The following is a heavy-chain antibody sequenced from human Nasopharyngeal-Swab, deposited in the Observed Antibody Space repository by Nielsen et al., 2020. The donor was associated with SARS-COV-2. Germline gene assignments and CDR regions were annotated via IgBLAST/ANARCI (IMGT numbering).Heavy chain of an antibody. CDR3: ARNHYYGSGSYYPLYYYYYGVDV. Sequence: SETLSLTCTVSGGSTSSRSYYWGWIRQPPGKGPEWIGSGYYSGNTYYNPSLKSRVTISVDTSKNQFSLKLSSVTAADTAVYYCARNHYYGSGSYYPLYYYYYGVDVWGQGTTVTVSS. D-gene: IGHD3-10*01. CDR1: GGSTSSRSYY. CDR2: GYYSGNT. J-gene: IGHJ6*02. V-gene: IGHV4-39*01.